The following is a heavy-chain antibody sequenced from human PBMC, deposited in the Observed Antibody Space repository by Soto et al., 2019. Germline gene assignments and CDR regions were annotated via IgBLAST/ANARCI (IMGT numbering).Heavy chain of an antibody. V-gene: IGHV3-30*18. Sequence: GGSLRLSCAASGFTFSSYGMHWVRQAPGKGLEWVAVISYDGSNKYYADSVKGRFTISRDNSKNTLYLQMNSLRAEDTAVYYCAKLSYCISTSCYSPMDVWGQGTTVTVSS. CDR3: AKLSYCISTSCYSPMDV. D-gene: IGHD2-2*01. CDR1: GFTFSSYG. CDR2: ISYDGSNK. J-gene: IGHJ6*02.